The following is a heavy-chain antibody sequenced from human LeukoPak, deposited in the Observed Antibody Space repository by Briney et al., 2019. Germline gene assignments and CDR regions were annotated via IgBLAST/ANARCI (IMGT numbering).Heavy chain of an antibody. Sequence: PSETLSLTCTVSGGSISSSSYYWGWIRQPPGKGLEWIGSIYYSGSTYYNPSLKSRVTISVDTSKNQFSLKLSSVTAADTAVYYCAREGSAVATYNWFDPWGQGTLVTVSS. J-gene: IGHJ5*02. CDR2: IYYSGST. CDR3: AREGSAVATYNWFDP. CDR1: GGSISSSSYY. D-gene: IGHD5-12*01. V-gene: IGHV4-39*07.